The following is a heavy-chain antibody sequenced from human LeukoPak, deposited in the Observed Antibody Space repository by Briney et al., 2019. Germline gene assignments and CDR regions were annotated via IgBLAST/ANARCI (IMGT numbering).Heavy chain of an antibody. CDR3: ARGIGSTVFFDH. CDR1: GITVSSNY. Sequence: GESLKISCAASGITVSSNYMSWVRQAPGKGLEWVSVMYSGGNTYYADSVKGRFTISRDKSKNTLYLQMNSLRAEDTAVYYCARGIGSTVFFDHWGQGTLVTVSS. V-gene: IGHV3-53*01. CDR2: MYSGGNT. J-gene: IGHJ4*02. D-gene: IGHD4-11*01.